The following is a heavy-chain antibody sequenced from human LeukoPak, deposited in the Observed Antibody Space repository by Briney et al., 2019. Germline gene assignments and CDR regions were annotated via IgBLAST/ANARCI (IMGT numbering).Heavy chain of an antibody. V-gene: IGHV1-24*01. J-gene: IGHJ4*02. Sequence: ASVKVSCKVSGYTLTELSMHWVRQAPGHGLEWMGGFDAEDGETIYAQKFQGRVTMTEDTSTDTAYMEMSSLRAEDTAVYYCATDSTVVRYFDFWGQGTLVTVSS. CDR1: GYTLTELS. D-gene: IGHD4-23*01. CDR2: FDAEDGET. CDR3: ATDSTVVRYFDF.